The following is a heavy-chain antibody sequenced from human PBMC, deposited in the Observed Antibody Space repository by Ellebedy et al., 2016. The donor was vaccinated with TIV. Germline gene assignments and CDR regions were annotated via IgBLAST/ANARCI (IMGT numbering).Heavy chain of an antibody. CDR1: GFTSSNYG. J-gene: IGHJ4*02. CDR3: AKDARIQQMRDYFDY. CDR2: VSGSGDST. V-gene: IGHV3-23*01. Sequence: GESLKISCAASGFTSSNYGMNWVRQAPGKGLEWVSVVSGSGDSTYYADSVKGRFTISRDNSKNTLYLQMNSLRAEDTAVYYCAKDARIQQMRDYFDYWGQGTLVTVSS. D-gene: IGHD5-18*01.